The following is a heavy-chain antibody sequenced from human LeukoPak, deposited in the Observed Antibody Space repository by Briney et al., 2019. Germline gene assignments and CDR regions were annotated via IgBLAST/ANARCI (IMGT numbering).Heavy chain of an antibody. J-gene: IGHJ4*02. Sequence: PSETLSLTCTVSGGSISSYYWSWIRQPPGKGLEWIAYIYYSGSTNYNPSLKSRVTISADTSKNQFSLKLTSVTAADTAVYYCARQAAYYGSGSPFDYWGQGTLVTVSS. V-gene: IGHV4-59*08. CDR1: GGSISSYY. CDR2: IYYSGST. D-gene: IGHD3-10*01. CDR3: ARQAAYYGSGSPFDY.